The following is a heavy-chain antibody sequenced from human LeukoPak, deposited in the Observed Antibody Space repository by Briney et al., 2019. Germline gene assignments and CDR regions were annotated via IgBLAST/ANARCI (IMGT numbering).Heavy chain of an antibody. CDR2: ISSSSSYI. V-gene: IGHV3-21*01. CDR3: ARDRTTWNKVATIGPFDY. Sequence: PGGSLRLSCAASGFTFSSYSMNWVRQAPGKGLEWVSSISSSSSYIYYADSVKGRFTISRDNAKNSLYLQMNSLRAEDTAVYYCARDRTTWNKVATIGPFDYWGQGTLVTVSS. J-gene: IGHJ4*02. CDR1: GFTFSSYS. D-gene: IGHD5-12*01.